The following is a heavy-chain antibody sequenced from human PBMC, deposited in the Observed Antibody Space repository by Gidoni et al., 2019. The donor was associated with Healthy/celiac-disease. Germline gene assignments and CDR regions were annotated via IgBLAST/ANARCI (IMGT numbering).Heavy chain of an antibody. Sequence: QLQLLESGPGLVKPSEPLSLTCTVSGGSISSSSYYWGWIRQPPGKGLEWIGSIYYSGSTDYNPSLKSRVNISVDTSKNQFSLKLSSVTAADTAVYYCAILANDGDYFDYWGQGTLVTVSS. CDR1: GGSISSSSYY. V-gene: IGHV4-39*01. CDR3: AILANDGDYFDY. J-gene: IGHJ4*02. CDR2: IYYSGST. D-gene: IGHD1-1*01.